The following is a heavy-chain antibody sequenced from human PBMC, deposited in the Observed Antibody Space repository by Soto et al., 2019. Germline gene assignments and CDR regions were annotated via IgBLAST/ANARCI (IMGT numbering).Heavy chain of an antibody. V-gene: IGHV3-30-3*01. CDR1: GFTFSSYA. Sequence: QVQLVESGGGVVQPGRSLRLSCAASGFTFSSYAMHWVRQAPGKGLEWVAVISYDGSNKYYADSVKGRFTISRDNSKKTLDLQMNSLRAEDTAVYYCAVWLVDGMDVWGQGTTVTVSS. CDR2: ISYDGSNK. J-gene: IGHJ6*02. D-gene: IGHD3-10*01. CDR3: AVWLVDGMDV.